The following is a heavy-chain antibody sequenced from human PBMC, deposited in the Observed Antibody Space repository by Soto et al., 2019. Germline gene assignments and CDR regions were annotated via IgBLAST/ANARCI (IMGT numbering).Heavy chain of an antibody. Sequence: PGESLKISCKGSGYSFTSYWIGWVRQRLGKGLEWMGIIYPGDSDTRYSPSFQGQVTISADKSISTAYLQWRSLKASDTAMYYCARHRGLQSNPLDVWGQGTTVTVSS. V-gene: IGHV5-51*01. J-gene: IGHJ6*02. D-gene: IGHD5-12*01. CDR2: IYPGDSDT. CDR3: ARHRGLQSNPLDV. CDR1: GYSFTSYW.